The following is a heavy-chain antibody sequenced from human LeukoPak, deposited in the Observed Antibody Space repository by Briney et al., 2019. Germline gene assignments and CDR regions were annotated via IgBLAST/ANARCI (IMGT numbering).Heavy chain of an antibody. CDR1: GYLFVSYY. J-gene: IGHJ1*01. CDR3: ARGGTYYDTSGNIQY. CDR2: INSGGGST. V-gene: IGHV1-46*01. Sequence: ASVKVSCKASGYLFVSYYIHWVRQAPGQGLEWMGFINSGGGSTTYAQKFQGRIGMTRDTSTDTVYIELSSLRSEDTAVYYCARGGTYYDTSGNIQYWGQGTLVTVSS. D-gene: IGHD3-22*01.